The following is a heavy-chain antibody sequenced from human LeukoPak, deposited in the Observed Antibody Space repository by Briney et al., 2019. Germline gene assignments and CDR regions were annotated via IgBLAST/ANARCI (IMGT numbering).Heavy chain of an antibody. CDR2: ISAYNGNT. CDR3: AREVWFGELSERTLDY. D-gene: IGHD3-10*01. CDR1: GYTFTSYG. V-gene: IGHV1-18*01. J-gene: IGHJ4*02. Sequence: ASVKVSCKASGYTFTSYGISWVRQAPGQGLEWMGGISAYNGNTNYAQKLQGRVTMTTDTSTSTAYMELRSLRSDDTAVYYCAREVWFGELSERTLDYWGQGTLVTVSS.